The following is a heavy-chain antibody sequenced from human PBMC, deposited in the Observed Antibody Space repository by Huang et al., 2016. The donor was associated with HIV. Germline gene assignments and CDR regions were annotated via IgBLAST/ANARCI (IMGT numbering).Heavy chain of an antibody. V-gene: IGHV1-18*01. CDR1: GYTFTSYG. D-gene: IGHD3-22*01. CDR2: ISADSGDT. CDR3: ARDPKYHRIGYYRQRRGIDI. J-gene: IGHJ3*02. Sequence: QIQLMQSGPELKQPGASVKVSCKASGYTFTSYGITWVRQAPEQGPEWMGGISADSGDTKYAKKFQGRVTLTTDTSTNIAYMELRSLRSDDTAKYYCARDPKYHRIGYYRQRRGIDIWGQGTMVIVSS.